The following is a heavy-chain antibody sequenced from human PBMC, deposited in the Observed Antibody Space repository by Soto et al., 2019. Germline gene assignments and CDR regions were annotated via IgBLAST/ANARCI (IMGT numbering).Heavy chain of an antibody. J-gene: IGHJ4*02. Sequence: SETLSLTCTVSGGSISSSSYYWGWIRQPPGKGLEWIGSIYYSGSTYYNPSLKSRVTISVDTSKNQFSLKLSSVTAADTAVYYCARHFPVVTAIPDYWGQGTLVTVSS. V-gene: IGHV4-39*01. CDR2: IYYSGST. D-gene: IGHD2-21*02. CDR1: GGSISSSSYY. CDR3: ARHFPVVTAIPDY.